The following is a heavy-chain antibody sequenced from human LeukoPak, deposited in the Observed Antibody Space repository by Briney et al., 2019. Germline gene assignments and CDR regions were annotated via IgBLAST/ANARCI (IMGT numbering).Heavy chain of an antibody. D-gene: IGHD2-21*02. J-gene: IGHJ4*02. Sequence: GGSLRLSCAASGFTFSTYEMNWVRQAPGKGLEWVAVVSHDGSNKYYADSVKGRFSISRDNSKNTLYLQMNSLSAEDTAIYYCAKDRPKYCGGDCSIFDYWGQGTLVTVSS. CDR2: VSHDGSNK. CDR3: AKDRPKYCGGDCSIFDY. CDR1: GFTFSTYE. V-gene: IGHV3-30*18.